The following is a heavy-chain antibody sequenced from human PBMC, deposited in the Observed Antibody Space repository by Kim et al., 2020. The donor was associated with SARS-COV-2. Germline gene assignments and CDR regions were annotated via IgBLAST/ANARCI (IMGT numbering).Heavy chain of an antibody. V-gene: IGHV3-23*01. J-gene: IGHJ4*02. CDR2: ISDSGAST. D-gene: IGHD3-10*01. Sequence: GGSLRLSCAASGFPFSTYAMGWVRQAPGKGLEWVSDISDSGASTYYADSVKGRFTISRDNSKNTLYLQMNSLRAEDTAVYYCVKPQGAGSYYNGIDYWGQGTLVTVSS. CDR1: GFPFSTYA. CDR3: VKPQGAGSYYNGIDY.